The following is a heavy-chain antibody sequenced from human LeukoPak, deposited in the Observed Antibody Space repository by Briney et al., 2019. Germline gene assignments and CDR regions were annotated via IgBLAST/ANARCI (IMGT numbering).Heavy chain of an antibody. Sequence: GGSLRLSCAASGFTFSSYSMNWVRQAPGKGLEWVAYISSSSSTIYYADSVKGRFTISRDNAKNSLHLQMNSLRAEDTAVYYCARARLGATSYYFSYMDVWGKGPTVTVSS. D-gene: IGHD1-26*01. V-gene: IGHV3-48*01. CDR1: GFTFSSYS. J-gene: IGHJ6*03. CDR3: ARARLGATSYYFSYMDV. CDR2: ISSSSSTI.